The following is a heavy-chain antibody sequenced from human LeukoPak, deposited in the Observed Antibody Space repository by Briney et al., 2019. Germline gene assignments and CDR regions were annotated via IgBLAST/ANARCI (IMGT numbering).Heavy chain of an antibody. Sequence: GGSLRLSCAASVFTFSNAWMNWVRQAPGKGLEWVGRIKSKTDGGTTDYAAPVKGRFTISRDDSKNTLYLQMNSLKTEDTAVYYCTTAPDYGDYDFDYWGQGTLVTVSS. CDR1: VFTFSNAW. J-gene: IGHJ4*02. CDR3: TTAPDYGDYDFDY. D-gene: IGHD4-17*01. V-gene: IGHV3-15*07. CDR2: IKSKTDGGTT.